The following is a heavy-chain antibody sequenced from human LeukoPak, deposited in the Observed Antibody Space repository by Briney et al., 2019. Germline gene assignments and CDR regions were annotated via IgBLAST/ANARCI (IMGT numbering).Heavy chain of an antibody. J-gene: IGHJ5*02. CDR2: IYYSGST. V-gene: IGHV4-61*01. CDR3: ARAAYYYDSSAFWFDP. Sequence: SETLSLTCTVSGGSISSSSYYWSWIRQPPGKGLEWIGYIYYSGSTNYNPSLKSRVTISVDTSKNQFSLKLSSVTAADTAVYYCARAAYYYDSSAFWFDPWGQGTLVTVSS. D-gene: IGHD3-22*01. CDR1: GGSISSSSYY.